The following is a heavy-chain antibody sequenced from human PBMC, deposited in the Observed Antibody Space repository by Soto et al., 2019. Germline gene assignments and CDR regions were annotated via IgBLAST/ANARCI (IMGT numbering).Heavy chain of an antibody. D-gene: IGHD6-13*01. Sequence: SETLSLTCAVSSGSISSSNWWSWVRQPPGKGLEWIGEIYHSGSTNYNPSLKSRVTISVDKSKNQFSLKLSSVTAADTAVYYCAGIAAAGTLDYYYYMDVWGKGTTVTVSS. J-gene: IGHJ6*03. V-gene: IGHV4-4*02. CDR1: SGSISSSNW. CDR2: IYHSGST. CDR3: AGIAAAGTLDYYYYMDV.